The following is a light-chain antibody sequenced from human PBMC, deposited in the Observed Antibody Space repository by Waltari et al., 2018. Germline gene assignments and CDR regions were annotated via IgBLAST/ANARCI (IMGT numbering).Light chain of an antibody. CDR1: QSVKNN. V-gene: IGKV1-5*03. CDR3: QEYDTLPVT. CDR2: KSS. J-gene: IGKJ4*01. Sequence: DIQMTHPPCTLSASVRDRGTITCRASQSVKNNLAWYQQKPGKAPKVVIHKSSRLESGVPSRFSGSGYGTEFTLTISSLQPDDFATYYCQEYDTLPVTFGGGTKVEIK.